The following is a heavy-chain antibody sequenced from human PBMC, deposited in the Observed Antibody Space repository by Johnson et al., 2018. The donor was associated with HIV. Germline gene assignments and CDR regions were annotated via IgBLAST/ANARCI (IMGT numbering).Heavy chain of an antibody. J-gene: IGHJ3*02. V-gene: IGHV3-7*01. D-gene: IGHD1-14*01. CDR3: AREFSVTPEAFDI. Sequence: VQLVESGGGLIQPGGSLRLSCAASGFTVSSNYMSWVRQAPGKGLEWVANIKQDGSEKNYVDSVRGRFTISSDNAKNSLFLQMHSLRAEDTAVYYCAREFSVTPEAFDIWGQGTMVTVSS. CDR2: IKQDGSEK. CDR1: GFTVSSNY.